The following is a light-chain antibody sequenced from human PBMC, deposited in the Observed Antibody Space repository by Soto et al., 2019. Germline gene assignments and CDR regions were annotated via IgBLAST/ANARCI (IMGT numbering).Light chain of an antibody. CDR1: QSVSQY. CDR2: DAS. J-gene: IGKJ1*01. Sequence: EIVLAQSQATLSLSAGERATLSCSASQSVSQYLALYQHKPGRAPRLLIYDASDRAPGIPARFNGSGSWTNFTLPNRSLEPEDFGVYYCQQRSNWPRTFGQGTKVDI. CDR3: QQRSNWPRT. V-gene: IGKV3-11*01.